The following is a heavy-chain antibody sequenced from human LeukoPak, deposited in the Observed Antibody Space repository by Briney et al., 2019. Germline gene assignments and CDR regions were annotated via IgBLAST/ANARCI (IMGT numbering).Heavy chain of an antibody. CDR1: GFAVNSNF. CDR3: AKYGSGSYYKKHLDY. V-gene: IGHV3-23*01. Sequence: GGSLRLSCAVSGFAVNSNFINWVRQAPGKGLEWVSAISGSGGSTYYADSVKGRFTISRDNSKNPLYLQMNSLRAEDTAVYYCAKYGSGSYYKKHLDYWGQGTLVTVSS. CDR2: ISGSGGST. J-gene: IGHJ4*02. D-gene: IGHD3-10*01.